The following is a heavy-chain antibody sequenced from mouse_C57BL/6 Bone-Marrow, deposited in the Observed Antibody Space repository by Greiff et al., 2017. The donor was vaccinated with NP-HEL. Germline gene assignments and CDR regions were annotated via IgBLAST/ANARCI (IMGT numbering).Heavy chain of an antibody. J-gene: IGHJ3*01. CDR2: IYPRSGNT. D-gene: IGHD1-1*01. CDR1: GYTFTSYG. Sequence: VQLQQSGAELARPGASVKLSCEASGYTFTSYGISWVKQRTGQGLEWIGEIYPRSGNTYYNEKFKGKATLTADKSSSTAYMELRSLTSEDSAVYFCARAGIHYYGSSPFAYWGQGTLVTVSA. CDR3: ARAGIHYYGSSPFAY. V-gene: IGHV1-81*01.